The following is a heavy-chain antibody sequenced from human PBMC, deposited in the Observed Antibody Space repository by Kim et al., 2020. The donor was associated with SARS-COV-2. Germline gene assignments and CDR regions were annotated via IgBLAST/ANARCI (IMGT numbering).Heavy chain of an antibody. CDR3: ARVFGSGWYQGFEY. J-gene: IGHJ4*02. Sequence: GGSLRLSCAASGFVFSSYAMHWVRQAPGKGLEWVAVISYDGSNEHYADSVKGRFTISRDNSKNTLYLQMNSLRAEDTAMYYCARVFGSGWYQGFEYWGQGTLVTFSS. CDR1: GFVFSSYA. V-gene: IGHV3-30*04. D-gene: IGHD6-19*01. CDR2: ISYDGSNE.